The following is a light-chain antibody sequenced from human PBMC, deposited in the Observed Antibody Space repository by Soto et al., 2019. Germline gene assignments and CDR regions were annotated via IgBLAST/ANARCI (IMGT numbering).Light chain of an antibody. Sequence: EIVLTQFPGTLSFSPGERATLSCRASQSVGSNYLAWYQQRPGQPPNLLIFGASHRAPDIPDRFSGSGSGTDFTLTISRLEPEDFAVYYCQQYGSSIQTFGQGTKVDIK. CDR3: QQYGSSIQT. CDR2: GAS. CDR1: QSVGSNY. V-gene: IGKV3-20*01. J-gene: IGKJ1*01.